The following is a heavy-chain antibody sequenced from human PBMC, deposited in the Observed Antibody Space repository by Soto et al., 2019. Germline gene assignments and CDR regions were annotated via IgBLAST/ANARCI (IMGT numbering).Heavy chain of an antibody. J-gene: IGHJ1*01. CDR1: GYTFTSYG. Sequence: GASVKVSCKASGYTFTSYGISWVRQAPGQGLEWMGWISAYNGNTNYAQKLQGRVTMTTDTSTSTAYMELRSLRSDDTAVYYCAIVLTPYSRRPQFAYCGQGTLVPVSS. CDR3: AIVLTPYSRRPQFAY. V-gene: IGHV1-18*01. D-gene: IGHD6-13*01. CDR2: ISAYNGNT.